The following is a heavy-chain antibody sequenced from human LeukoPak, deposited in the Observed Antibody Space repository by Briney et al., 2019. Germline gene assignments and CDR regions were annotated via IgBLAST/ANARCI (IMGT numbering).Heavy chain of an antibody. D-gene: IGHD1-26*01. J-gene: IGHJ4*02. Sequence: PGGSLRLSCAASGFTFSSYAMSWVRQAPGKGLEWVSGISKGGHITFYADSVKGRFTISRDTSKSAVYMQMNTLRAEDTAIYYCAKDASTTNIFYFFDYWGQGALATVSS. CDR3: AKDASTTNIFYFFDY. CDR1: GFTFSSYA. CDR2: ISKGGHIT. V-gene: IGHV3-23*01.